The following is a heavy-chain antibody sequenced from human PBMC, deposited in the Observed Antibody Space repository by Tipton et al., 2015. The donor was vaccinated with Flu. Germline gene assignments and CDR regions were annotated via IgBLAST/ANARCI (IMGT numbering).Heavy chain of an antibody. CDR3: ARAVGSSSSY. Sequence: GSLRLSCAASGFAFSSYWMHWVRQAPGKGLEWVANIKQDGSEKYYVDSVKGRFTISRDNAKNSLYLLMNSLRAEDTAVYYCARAVGSSSSYWGQGTLVTVSS. D-gene: IGHD6-6*01. CDR1: GFAFSSYW. CDR2: IKQDGSEK. V-gene: IGHV3-7*01. J-gene: IGHJ4*02.